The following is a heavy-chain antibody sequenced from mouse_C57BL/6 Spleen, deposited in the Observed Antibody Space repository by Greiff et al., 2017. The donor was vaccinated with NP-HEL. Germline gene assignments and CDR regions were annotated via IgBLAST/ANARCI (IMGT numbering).Heavy chain of an antibody. CDR1: GYTFTSYW. CDR3: ARSPYYYGSSYAMDY. Sequence: QVQLKQPGTELVKPGASVKLSYKASGYTFTSYWMHWVKQRPGQGLEWIGNINPSNGGTNYNEKFKSKATLTVDKSSSTAYMQLSSLTSEDSAVYYCARSPYYYGSSYAMDYWGQGTSVTVSS. D-gene: IGHD1-1*01. V-gene: IGHV1-53*01. CDR2: INPSNGGT. J-gene: IGHJ4*01.